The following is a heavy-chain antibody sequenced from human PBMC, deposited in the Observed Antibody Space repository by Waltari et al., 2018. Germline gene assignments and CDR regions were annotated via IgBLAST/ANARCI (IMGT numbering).Heavy chain of an antibody. CDR3: ARDYYSDYVFDY. V-gene: IGHV1-18*01. CDR2: TSAHNDDT. Sequence: CKASGYSFTSYGISWVRQAPGQGLEWMGWTSAHNDDTNYVQRFQGRLTMTTDTSTNTAYMELRSLTSDDTAVYFCARDYYSDYVFDYWGQGTLVIVSS. J-gene: IGHJ4*02. D-gene: IGHD4-17*01. CDR1: GYSFTSYG.